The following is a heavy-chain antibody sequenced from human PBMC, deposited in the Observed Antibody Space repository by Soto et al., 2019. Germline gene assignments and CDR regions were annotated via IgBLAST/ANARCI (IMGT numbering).Heavy chain of an antibody. CDR3: ARDRGTFFGGARCFDP. D-gene: IGHD3-3*01. CDR2: IIPIFGTA. J-gene: IGHJ5*02. Sequence: QVQLVQSGAEVKKPGSSVKVSCKASGGTFSSYAISWVRQAPGQGLEWMGGIIPIFGTANYAQKFQGRVTITGDESTSTACRGRSSLSCEDTAVYYCARDRGTFFGGARCFDPGGQGPLVPFPS. CDR1: GGTFSSYA. V-gene: IGHV1-69*01.